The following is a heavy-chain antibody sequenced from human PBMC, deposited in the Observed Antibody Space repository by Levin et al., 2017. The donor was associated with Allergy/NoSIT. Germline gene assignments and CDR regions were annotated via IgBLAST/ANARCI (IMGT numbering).Heavy chain of an antibody. CDR3: VKDSGSSWDVDQ. D-gene: IGHD6-13*01. Sequence: GGSLRLSCSASGFTFDDHSMYWVRQAPGKGLEWVSLINWDGSTTYYADSVKGRFTISRDNSRNSLYLQMNSLRTEDTDLYYCVKDSGSSWDVDQWGQGTLVTVSS. V-gene: IGHV3-43*01. J-gene: IGHJ4*02. CDR1: GFTFDDHS. CDR2: INWDGSTT.